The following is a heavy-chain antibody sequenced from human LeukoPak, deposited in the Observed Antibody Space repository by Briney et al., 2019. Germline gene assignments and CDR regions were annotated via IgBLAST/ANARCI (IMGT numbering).Heavy chain of an antibody. V-gene: IGHV1-8*01. Sequence: ASVKVSCKASGYTFTSYDINWVRQATGQGLEWMGWMNPNSGNTGYAQKFQGRVTMTRNTSISTAYMELSSLRSEDTAVYYCARARARSLARYYYCYMDVWGKGTTVTVSS. CDR3: ARARARSLARYYYCYMDV. CDR1: GYTFTSYD. D-gene: IGHD3-10*01. J-gene: IGHJ6*03. CDR2: MNPNSGNT.